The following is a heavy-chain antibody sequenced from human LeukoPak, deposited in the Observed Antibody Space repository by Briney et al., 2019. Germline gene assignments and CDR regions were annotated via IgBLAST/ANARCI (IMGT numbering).Heavy chain of an antibody. J-gene: IGHJ5*02. CDR2: TSGSGGST. D-gene: IGHD2-8*01. CDR3: AKDRSYGVNWFDP. Sequence: GSLRLSCAASGFTFGSYDMSWVRQAPGKRLEWVSATSGSGGSTYYADSLKGRFTISRDNSKNTLHLQMNSLRAEDTAVYYCAKDRSYGVNWFDPWGQGTLVTVSS. V-gene: IGHV3-23*01. CDR1: GFTFGSYD.